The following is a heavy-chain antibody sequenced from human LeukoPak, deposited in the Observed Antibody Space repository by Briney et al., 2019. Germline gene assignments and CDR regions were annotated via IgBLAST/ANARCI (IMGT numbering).Heavy chain of an antibody. CDR2: IRHDGNAK. CDR1: GFAFSDFR. Sequence: GGSLRLSCAASGFAFSDFRMSWVRQAPGKGLEWVANIRHDGNAKNYVPSVRGRFTISRDNAKNSLYLQMNSLTVEDTAVYYRATSHDSAGNDWGQGTLVTVSS. D-gene: IGHD2-15*01. CDR3: ATSHDSAGND. V-gene: IGHV3-7*01. J-gene: IGHJ4*02.